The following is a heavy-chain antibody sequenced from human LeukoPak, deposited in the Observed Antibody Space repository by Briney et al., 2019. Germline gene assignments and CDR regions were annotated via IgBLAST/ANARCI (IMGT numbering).Heavy chain of an antibody. V-gene: IGHV4-30-2*01. CDR2: IYHSGST. CDR1: GGSISSGGYY. CDR3: ARGTYCGSDCYSFEY. D-gene: IGHD2-21*01. J-gene: IGHJ4*02. Sequence: PSQTLSLTCTVSGGSISSGGYYWSWIRQPPGKGLEWIGYIYHSGSTYYNPSLKSRVTISVDTSKNQFSLKLSSVTAADTAVYYCARGTYCGSDCYSFEYWGQGTLVTVSS.